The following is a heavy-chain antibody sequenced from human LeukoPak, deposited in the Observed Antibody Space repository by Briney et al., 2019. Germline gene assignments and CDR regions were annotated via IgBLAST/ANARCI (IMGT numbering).Heavy chain of an antibody. J-gene: IGHJ4*02. CDR1: GFIFSSYA. Sequence: PGGSLRLSCEASGFIFSSYAMSWVRQAPGKGLEWVSAISGSGGSTYYADSVKGRFTISRDNSKNTLYLQMNSLRAEDTAVYYCAKGPLLQLWPDHFDYWGQGTLVTVSS. CDR3: AKGPLLQLWPDHFDY. V-gene: IGHV3-23*01. D-gene: IGHD5-18*01. CDR2: ISGSGGST.